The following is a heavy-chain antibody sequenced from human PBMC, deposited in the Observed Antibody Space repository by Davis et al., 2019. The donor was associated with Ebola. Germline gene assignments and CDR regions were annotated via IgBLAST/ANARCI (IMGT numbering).Heavy chain of an antibody. V-gene: IGHV4-61*01. CDR1: GGSVSSGSDF. CDR2: VYNIGNT. Sequence: MPSETLSLTCTVSGGSVSSGSDFWTWIRQPPGKVPEWIAYVYNIGNTNYNPSLKSRVTISVNRSKNQFSLKMNSVTAADTAVYYCARDGEGLELDYWGQGTLVTVSS. CDR3: ARDGEGLELDY. D-gene: IGHD6-19*01. J-gene: IGHJ4*02.